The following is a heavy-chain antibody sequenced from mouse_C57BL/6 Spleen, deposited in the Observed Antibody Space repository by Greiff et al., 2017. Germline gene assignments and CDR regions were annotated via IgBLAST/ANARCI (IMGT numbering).Heavy chain of an antibody. CDR2: ISDGGSYT. CDR1: GFTFSSYA. Sequence: EVQVVESGGGLVKPGGSLKLSCAASGFTFSSYAMSWVRQTPEKRLEWVATISDGGSYTYYPDNVKGRFTISRDNAKNNLYLQMSHLKSEDTAMYYCAREVYYGSSYFDYWGQGTTLTVSS. V-gene: IGHV5-4*01. CDR3: AREVYYGSSYFDY. D-gene: IGHD1-1*01. J-gene: IGHJ2*01.